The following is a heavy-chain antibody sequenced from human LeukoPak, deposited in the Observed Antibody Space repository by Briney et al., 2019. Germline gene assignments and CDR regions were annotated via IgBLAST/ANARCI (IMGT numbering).Heavy chain of an antibody. Sequence: GGSLRLSCAASGFTFSSYSMNWVRQAPGKGLEWVSYISGSSSTIYYADSVKGRFTISRDNSKNTLYLQMNTLRAEDTAMYYCTRLRDGYDSDYWGQGTLVTVSS. CDR2: ISGSSSTI. V-gene: IGHV3-48*01. CDR3: TRLRDGYDSDY. CDR1: GFTFSSYS. J-gene: IGHJ4*02. D-gene: IGHD5-24*01.